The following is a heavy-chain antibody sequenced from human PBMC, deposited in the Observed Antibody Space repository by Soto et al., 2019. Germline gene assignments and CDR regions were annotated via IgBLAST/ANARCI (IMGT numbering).Heavy chain of an antibody. CDR3: ARHSLALRKNNWFDP. CDR1: GDSIISSDFY. V-gene: IGHV4-39*01. CDR2: IFYLGSS. D-gene: IGHD3-3*02. J-gene: IGHJ5*02. Sequence: ETLSLTCTVSGDSIISSDFYWGWVRQPPGKGLEWIGSIFYLGSSYYNPSLKSRVTMSVDTSKNQFSLRLRSVTAADTALYFCARHSLALRKNNWFDPWGQGIMVTVS.